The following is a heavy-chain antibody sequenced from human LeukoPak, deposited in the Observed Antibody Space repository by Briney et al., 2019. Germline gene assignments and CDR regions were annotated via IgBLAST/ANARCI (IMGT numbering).Heavy chain of an antibody. CDR3: ARGLGSYAYSDAFDV. V-gene: IGHV3-30*02. CDR2: IRYDGSNK. CDR1: GFTFSSYG. D-gene: IGHD5-18*01. J-gene: IGHJ3*01. Sequence: GGSLRLSCTASGFTFSSYGMHWVRQAPGKGLEWVAFIRYDGSNKYYADSVKGRFTISRDNSKNTLYLQMNSLRAEDTAVYYCARGLGSYAYSDAFDVWGQGTMVTVSS.